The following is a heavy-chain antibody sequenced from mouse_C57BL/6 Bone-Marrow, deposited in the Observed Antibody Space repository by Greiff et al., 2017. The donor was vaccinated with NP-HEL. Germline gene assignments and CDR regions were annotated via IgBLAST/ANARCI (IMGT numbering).Heavy chain of an antibody. CDR1: GYAFTNYL. Sequence: QVQLKQSGAELVRPGTSVKVSCKASGYAFTNYLIEWVKQRPGQGLEWIGVINPGSGGTNYNEKFKGKATLTADKSSSTAYMQLSSLTSEDSAVYFCARDGYYVDYAMDYWGQGTSVTVSS. CDR2: INPGSGGT. CDR3: ARDGYYVDYAMDY. J-gene: IGHJ4*01. V-gene: IGHV1-54*01. D-gene: IGHD2-3*01.